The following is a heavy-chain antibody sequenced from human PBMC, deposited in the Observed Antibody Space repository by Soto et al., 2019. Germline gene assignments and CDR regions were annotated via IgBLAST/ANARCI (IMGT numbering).Heavy chain of an antibody. CDR3: AALPRY. CDR1: GGSISRGGYY. J-gene: IGHJ4*02. Sequence: QLQLQESGPGLVKPSETLSLTCTVSGGSISRGGYYGGWVRQPPGRDLEWIGSIHYSGTIYYNPFLKSRVSISVDTSKTQFSLKLSSVTAADTAVYYCAALPRYWGQGTLVSVSS. V-gene: IGHV4-39*01. CDR2: IHYSGTI.